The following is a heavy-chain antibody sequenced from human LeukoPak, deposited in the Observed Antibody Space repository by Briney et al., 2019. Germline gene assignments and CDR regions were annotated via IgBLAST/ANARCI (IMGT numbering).Heavy chain of an antibody. CDR2: ISYDGKNN. J-gene: IGHJ4*02. CDR1: GFTFSDHG. D-gene: IGHD3-10*01. V-gene: IGHV3-30*18. CDR3: AKDSRAYYYGSGIDF. Sequence: GGSLRLSCTTSGFTFSDHGMHWVRQAPGKGLEWVAIISYDGKNNYYGDSARGRFVISRDNSKKMLYLEMKNLRHEDTGVYYCAKDSRAYYYGSGIDFWGQGALVTVSS.